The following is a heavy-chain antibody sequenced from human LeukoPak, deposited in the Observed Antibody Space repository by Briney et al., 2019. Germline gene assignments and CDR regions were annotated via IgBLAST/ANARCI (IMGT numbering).Heavy chain of an antibody. CDR2: ICGNNGNT. CDR1: LYSLTSYG. CDR3: ARDGRRYYDSSGYLQFDY. D-gene: IGHD3-22*01. J-gene: IGHJ4*02. Sequence: ASVKVSCKHSLYSLTSYGISRVRPAPRQGRGGVGWICGNNGNTNYAQKLKGRVTMTTDTSTSTAYMGLRSLRSEDTAVYYCARDGRRYYDSSGYLQFDYWGQGTLVTVSS. V-gene: IGHV1-18*01.